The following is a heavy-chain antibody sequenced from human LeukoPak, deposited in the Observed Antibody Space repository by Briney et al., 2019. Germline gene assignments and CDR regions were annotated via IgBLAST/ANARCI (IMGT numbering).Heavy chain of an antibody. V-gene: IGHV3-74*01. CDR3: VRDYHYFIDV. J-gene: IGHJ6*03. CDR2: IYNDGSST. Sequence: GGSLRLSCAASGFTFDDYGMSWVRQAPRKGLEWVSYIYNDGSSTSYADSVKGRFTISRDNAKNTLYLQMNSLRAEDTAIYYCVRDYHYFIDVWGKGTTVIVSS. CDR1: GFTFDDYG.